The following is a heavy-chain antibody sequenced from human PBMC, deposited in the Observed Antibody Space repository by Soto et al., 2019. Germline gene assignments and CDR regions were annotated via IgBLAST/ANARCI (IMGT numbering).Heavy chain of an antibody. J-gene: IGHJ4*02. CDR1: GYSFTSYW. D-gene: IGHD6-19*01. CDR3: TSPSPTYSSGWYGNDY. Sequence: GESLKISCKGSGYSFTSYWISWVRQMPGKGLEWMGRIDPSDSYTNYSPSFQGHVTISADKSISTAYLQWSSLKASDTAMYYCTSPSPTYSSGWYGNDYWGQGTLVTVYS. V-gene: IGHV5-10-1*01. CDR2: IDPSDSYT.